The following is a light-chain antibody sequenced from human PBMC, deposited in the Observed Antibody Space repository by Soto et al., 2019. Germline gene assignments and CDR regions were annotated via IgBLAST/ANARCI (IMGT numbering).Light chain of an antibody. CDR2: AAS. CDR1: QTISNY. CDR3: PQSYSTPWT. Sequence: DIQMTQSSSSLSASLRYRVTITFRASQTISNYLNWYPQTSGRAPEXXAYAASNLQSGVPSMFRCSGAGADCTRSISSLQHEDVATDYCPQSYSTPWTFGQGTQVDIK. V-gene: IGKV1-39*01. J-gene: IGKJ1*01.